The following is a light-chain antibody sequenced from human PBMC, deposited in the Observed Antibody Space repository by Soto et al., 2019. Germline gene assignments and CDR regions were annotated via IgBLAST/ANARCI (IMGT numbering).Light chain of an antibody. J-gene: IGLJ1*01. V-gene: IGLV2-14*01. CDR2: EFS. CDR3: SSYTSSSIDYV. CDR1: SSDVGGYNY. Sequence: QSALTQPASVSGSPGQSITISCTGTSSDVGGYNYVSWYQQHPGKAPKLMIYEFSNRPAGVSNRFSGSKSGNTASLTISGRQAEDEADYDCSSYTSSSIDYVFGTGTKLTVL.